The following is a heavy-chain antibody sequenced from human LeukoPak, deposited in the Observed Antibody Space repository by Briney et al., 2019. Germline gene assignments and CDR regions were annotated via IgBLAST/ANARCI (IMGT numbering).Heavy chain of an antibody. CDR2: ISYDGSNK. J-gene: IGHJ6*02. CDR3: AKDRAPTGTRGYYYYGMDV. Sequence: GGSLRLSCAASGFTFSTHAMSWVRQAPGKGLEWVAVISYDGSNKYYAESVKGRFSISTDISKNKLYLQMNSLRAEDTAVYYCAKDRAPTGTRGYYYYGMDVWGQGTTVTVSS. V-gene: IGHV3-30*18. D-gene: IGHD1-7*01. CDR1: GFTFSTHA.